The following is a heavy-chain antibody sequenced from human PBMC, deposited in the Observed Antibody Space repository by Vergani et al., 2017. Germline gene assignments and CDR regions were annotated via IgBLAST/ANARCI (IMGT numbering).Heavy chain of an antibody. CDR1: GDSISSGVYY. Sequence: QVQLQESGPGLVKPSQTLSLTCSVSGDSISSGVYYWTWLRQHPGKGLEWIGYIYSTGNTHHNPSLKRRINMSVDTSKNQFSLKLNSVTAADTAMYYCAKMRGYXEGDAFRSGYFDCFVPGSLVGVS. CDR2: IYSTGNT. J-gene: IGHJ4*02. CDR3: AKMRGYXEGDAFRSGYFDC. V-gene: IGHV4-31*03. D-gene: IGHD2-2*01.